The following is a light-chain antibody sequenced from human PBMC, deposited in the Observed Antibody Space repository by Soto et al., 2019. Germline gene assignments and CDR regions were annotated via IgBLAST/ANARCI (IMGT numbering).Light chain of an antibody. Sequence: ESVLTQSPRTLSLSPGERPTLSCRASQSVSNNYLAWYQQQPGQAPRLLIYGASNRATGIPDRFSGSGSGAYFTLTISRLEPEDFAVYYCQQYGSSGTFGQGTKVDIK. CDR1: QSVSNNY. J-gene: IGKJ1*01. CDR3: QQYGSSGT. V-gene: IGKV3-20*01. CDR2: GAS.